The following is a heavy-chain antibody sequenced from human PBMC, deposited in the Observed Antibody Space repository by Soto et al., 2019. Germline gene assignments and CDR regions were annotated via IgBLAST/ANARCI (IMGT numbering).Heavy chain of an antibody. V-gene: IGHV4-31*03. CDR3: ARISRPDGYDSRGYYHDY. CDR2: IYYSGST. J-gene: IGHJ4*02. D-gene: IGHD3-22*01. CDR1: GGSISSGAYY. Sequence: PSETLSLTCTVSGGSISSGAYYWSWIRQHPGKGLEWIGHIYYSGSTYYNPSLKSRVSISVDTSKNLFSLKLSSVTAADTAVYYCARISRPDGYDSRGYYHDYWGQGTLVTVSS.